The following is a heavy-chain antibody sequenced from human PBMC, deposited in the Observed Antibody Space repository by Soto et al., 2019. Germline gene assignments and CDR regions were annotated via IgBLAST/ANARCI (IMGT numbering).Heavy chain of an antibody. CDR3: ARTEAGYFDY. D-gene: IGHD3-9*01. Sequence: ETLSLTCTVSGGSVSSGTYYLGWIRQPPGKGLEWIGYIYYSGSTNYNPSLKNRVTMSIDTSKNHFSLNLSSMTAADTAVYYCARTEAGYFDYWGQGTLVTVSS. J-gene: IGHJ4*02. CDR1: GGSVSSGTYY. V-gene: IGHV4-61*03. CDR2: IYYSGST.